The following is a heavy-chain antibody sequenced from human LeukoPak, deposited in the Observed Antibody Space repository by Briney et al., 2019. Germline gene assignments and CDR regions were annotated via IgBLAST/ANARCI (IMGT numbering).Heavy chain of an antibody. CDR3: ATGGYDSSGYYSHALDY. CDR1: GGSISSGGYS. V-gene: IGHV4-30-2*01. D-gene: IGHD3-22*01. Sequence: SQTLSLTCAVSGGSISSGGYSWSWIRQPPGKGLEWIGYIYHSGSTYYNPSLKSRVTISVDRSKNQFSLKLSSVTAADTAVYYCATGGYDSSGYYSHALDYWGQGTLVTVSS. J-gene: IGHJ4*02. CDR2: IYHSGST.